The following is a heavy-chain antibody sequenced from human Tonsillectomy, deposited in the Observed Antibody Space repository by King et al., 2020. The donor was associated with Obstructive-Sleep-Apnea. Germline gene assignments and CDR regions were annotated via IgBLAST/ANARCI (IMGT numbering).Heavy chain of an antibody. CDR3: ARTTRIIGPTGNYYPMDV. Sequence: TLKESGPALVKSTQTLTLTCTFSGFSLSSSGMCVSWLRQPPGKALEWLARGDWDDVKYYSTPLKTRLTISKDTSKNQVVLTMTNMDPVDTATYYCARTTRIIGPTGNYYPMDVWGQGTTVTVSS. V-gene: IGHV2-70*11. J-gene: IGHJ6*02. CDR2: GDWDDVK. CDR1: GFSLSSSGMC. D-gene: IGHD1-20*01.